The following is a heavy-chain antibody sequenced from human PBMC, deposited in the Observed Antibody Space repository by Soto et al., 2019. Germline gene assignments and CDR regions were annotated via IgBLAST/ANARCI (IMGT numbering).Heavy chain of an antibody. CDR1: GFTFSSYA. Sequence: PGGSLRLSCAASGFTFSSYAMSWVRQTPGKGLEWVSAISDSGDSTYYADSVKGRFTISRDNSKNTLYLQMNSLRAEDTAVYYCARVKLGYCISTSCYHDYWGQGTLVTVSS. CDR2: ISDSGDST. J-gene: IGHJ4*02. D-gene: IGHD2-2*01. V-gene: IGHV3-23*01. CDR3: ARVKLGYCISTSCYHDY.